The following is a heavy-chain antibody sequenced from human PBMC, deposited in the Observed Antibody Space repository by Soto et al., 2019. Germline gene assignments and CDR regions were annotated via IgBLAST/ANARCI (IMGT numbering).Heavy chain of an antibody. CDR1: GGSISSSSYY. CDR2: IYYSGST. CDR3: AHDFWSGYWGY. J-gene: IGHJ4*02. D-gene: IGHD3-3*01. Sequence: QLQLQESGPGLVKPSETLSLTCTVSGGSISSSSYYWGWIRQPPGKGQEWIGSIYYSGSTYYNPSLKSRGTISVDTSKNQFSLKLSSVTAADTAVYYCAHDFWSGYWGYWGQGTLVTVSS. V-gene: IGHV4-39*01.